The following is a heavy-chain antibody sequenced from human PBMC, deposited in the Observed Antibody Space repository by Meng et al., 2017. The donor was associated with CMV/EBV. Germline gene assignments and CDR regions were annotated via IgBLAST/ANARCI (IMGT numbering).Heavy chain of an antibody. J-gene: IGHJ4*02. D-gene: IGHD3-3*01. CDR3: ARGDSFWSGYY. CDR2: IIPILGIA. CDR1: GGIFSSYL. Sequence: SSVKVSCKASGGIFSSYLISWVRQPPGQGLEWMGRIIPILGIANYAQKFQGRVTITADKSTSTAYMELSSLRSEDTAVYYCARGDSFWSGYYWGQGTLVTVSS. V-gene: IGHV1-69*04.